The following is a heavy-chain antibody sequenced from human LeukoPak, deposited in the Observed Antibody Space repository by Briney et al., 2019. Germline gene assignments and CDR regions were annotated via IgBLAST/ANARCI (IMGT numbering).Heavy chain of an antibody. CDR3: AAWRGSNWFDY. D-gene: IGHD6-13*01. J-gene: IGHJ4*02. CDR1: GFYVSSNS. Sequence: GGSLRLSCAASGFYVSSNSMSWVRQAPGKGLEWVSVIFSGGSTNYANSMKGRFTISRDNSKNTLYLQMNSLRGEDTAVYYCAAWRGSNWFDYWGQGTQVTVSS. V-gene: IGHV3-53*01. CDR2: IFSGGST.